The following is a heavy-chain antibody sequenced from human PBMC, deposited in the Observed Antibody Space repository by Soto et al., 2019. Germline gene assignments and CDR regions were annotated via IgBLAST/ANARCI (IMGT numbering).Heavy chain of an antibody. CDR1: GVPLRRHW. D-gene: IGHD6-19*01. CDR3: VRDQSVAGPTTLFDP. J-gene: IGHJ5*02. Sequence: EVQLVESGGGLVQPGGSLRLSCAASGVPLRRHWMHWVRQPPGKGLVWVSRINDEGRSADYADSVKGRFTVSRDNAKNTLYLEMNSLRAEDTAVYYCVRDQSVAGPTTLFDPWGRGILVIVSS. CDR2: INDEGRSA. V-gene: IGHV3-74*01.